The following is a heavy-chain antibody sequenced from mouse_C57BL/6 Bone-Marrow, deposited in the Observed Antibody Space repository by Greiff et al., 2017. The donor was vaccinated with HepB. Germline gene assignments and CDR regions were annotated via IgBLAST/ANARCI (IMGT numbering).Heavy chain of an antibody. Sequence: QVQLKQSGAELARPGASVKMSCKASGYTFTSYTMNWVQQRHGKGLEWIGNINTSSGYTKYNQKFKDKATWTADKSSSTAYMQLSSLTSEDSAVYYCARLGLRAWFAYWGQGTLVTVSA. CDR3: ARLGLRAWFAY. CDR2: INTSSGYT. D-gene: IGHD2-4*01. V-gene: IGHV1-4*01. CDR1: GYTFTSYT. J-gene: IGHJ3*01.